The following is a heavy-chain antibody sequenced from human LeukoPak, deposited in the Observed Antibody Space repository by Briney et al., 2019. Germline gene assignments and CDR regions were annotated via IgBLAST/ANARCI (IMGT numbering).Heavy chain of an antibody. CDR1: GGIFNRYV. V-gene: IGHV1-69*10. D-gene: IGHD2-15*01. J-gene: IGHJ4*02. Sequence: ASVNVSCKASGGIFNRYVISWVRQAPGQGLELMGGLIPTLGTANYAQKFQGRVTITADKPSNTAYMELSSLRFEDTAVYYCARDVGGPANYWGQGTLVTVSS. CDR3: ARDVGGPANY. CDR2: LIPTLGTA.